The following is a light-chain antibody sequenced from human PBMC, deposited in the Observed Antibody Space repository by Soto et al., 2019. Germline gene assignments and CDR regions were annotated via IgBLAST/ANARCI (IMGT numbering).Light chain of an antibody. V-gene: IGLV2-14*03. J-gene: IGLJ1*01. CDR2: DVS. CDR1: SSDVGGYNY. Sequence: QSALTHPASVSGSPGQSITISCTGTSSDVGGYNYVSWYQHHPGKAPKLMIYDVSNRPSGVSNRFSGSKSGNTASLTISGLQAEDEADYYCSSYTSSSTLEVFGTGTKLTVL. CDR3: SSYTSSSTLEV.